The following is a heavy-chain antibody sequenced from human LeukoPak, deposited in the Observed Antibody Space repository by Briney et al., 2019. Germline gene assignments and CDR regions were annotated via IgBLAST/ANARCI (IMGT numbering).Heavy chain of an antibody. V-gene: IGHV3-11*06. Sequence: GGSLRLSCAASGFTFSDYYMSWIRQAPGKGLEWVSYISSIGSHTNYADSVKGRFTTSRDNAKNSLSLQVNSLRADDTAVYYCARVGSIAAAGTPDYWGQGTLVTVSS. D-gene: IGHD6-13*01. J-gene: IGHJ4*02. CDR1: GFTFSDYY. CDR2: ISSIGSHT. CDR3: ARVGSIAAAGTPDY.